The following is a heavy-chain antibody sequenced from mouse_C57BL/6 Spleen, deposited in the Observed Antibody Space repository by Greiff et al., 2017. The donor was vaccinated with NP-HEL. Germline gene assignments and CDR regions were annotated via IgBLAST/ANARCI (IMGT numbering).Heavy chain of an antibody. V-gene: IGHV1-69*01. CDR3: ASDLFFRSAWFAY. CDR1: GYTFTSYW. Sequence: QVQLQQPGAELVMPGASVKLSCKASGYTFTSYWMHWVKQRPGQGLEWIGEIDPSDSYTNYNQKFKGKSTLTVDKSSSTAYMQLSSLTSEDSAVYYCASDLFFRSAWFAYWGQGTLVTVSA. J-gene: IGHJ3*01. D-gene: IGHD1-1*01. CDR2: IDPSDSYT.